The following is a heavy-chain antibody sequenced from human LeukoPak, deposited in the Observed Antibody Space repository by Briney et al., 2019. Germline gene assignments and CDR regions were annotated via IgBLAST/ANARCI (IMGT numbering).Heavy chain of an antibody. CDR3: ARGKGYYDSGSYYTPYYFDY. CDR2: IIPIFGTA. V-gene: IGHV1-69*13. J-gene: IGHJ4*02. Sequence: SVKVSCKSSGGTFSSYAISWVRQAPGQGLELMGGIIPIFGTANYAQKFQGRVTITADESTSTAYIELSSLRSEDTAVYYCARGKGYYDSGSYYTPYYFDYWGQGTLVTVSS. CDR1: GGTFSSYA. D-gene: IGHD3-10*01.